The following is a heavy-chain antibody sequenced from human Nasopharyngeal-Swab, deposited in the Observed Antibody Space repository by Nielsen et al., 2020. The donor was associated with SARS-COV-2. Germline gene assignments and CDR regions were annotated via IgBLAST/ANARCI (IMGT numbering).Heavy chain of an antibody. D-gene: IGHD6-19*01. J-gene: IGHJ6*03. Sequence: WVRQAPGQGLEWMGWMNPNSGNTGYAQKFQGRVTMTRNTSISTAYMELSSLRSEDTAVYYCARVKVRRSGWFLVDYYYMDVWGKGTTVPSP. CDR3: ARVKVRRSGWFLVDYYYMDV. V-gene: IGHV1-8*01. CDR2: MNPNSGNT.